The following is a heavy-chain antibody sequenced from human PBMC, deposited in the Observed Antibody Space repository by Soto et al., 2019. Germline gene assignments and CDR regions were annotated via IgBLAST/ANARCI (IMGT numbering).Heavy chain of an antibody. CDR3: ARFRYSSSLDGMDV. D-gene: IGHD6-6*01. CDR1: GYSFTSYW. J-gene: IGHJ6*02. Sequence: PGESLKISCKGSGYSFTSYWISWVRQMPGKGLEWMGRIDPSDSYTNYSPSFRGHVTISADKSISTAYLQWSSLKASDTAMYYCARFRYSSSLDGMDVWGQGTTVTVSS. V-gene: IGHV5-10-1*01. CDR2: IDPSDSYT.